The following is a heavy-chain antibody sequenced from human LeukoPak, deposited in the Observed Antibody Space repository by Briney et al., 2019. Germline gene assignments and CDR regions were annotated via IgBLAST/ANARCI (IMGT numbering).Heavy chain of an antibody. V-gene: IGHV3-7*03. Sequence: HGGSLRLSCAASGFTFSSYGMSRVRQAPGKGLEWVANIKQDGSEKYYVDSVKGRFTVSRDNAENSLYLQMSSLRAEDTAVYYCARLTQLARGRYWGQGTLVTVSS. J-gene: IGHJ4*02. CDR3: ARLTQLARGRY. CDR2: IKQDGSEK. CDR1: GFTFSSYG. D-gene: IGHD6-6*01.